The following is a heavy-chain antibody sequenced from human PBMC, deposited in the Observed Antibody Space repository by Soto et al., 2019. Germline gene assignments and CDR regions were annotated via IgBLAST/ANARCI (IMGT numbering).Heavy chain of an antibody. CDR3: ARSRGAAAGINWFDP. CDR1: GYRFTSYY. J-gene: IGHJ5*02. Sequence: ASVKVSCKASGYRFTSYYMHWVRQAPGQGLEWMGIINPNSGITNYAQNFQGRVTMTRDTSTSTVYMEHSSLKSEDTAVYYCARSRGAAAGINWFDPWGQGTLVTVSS. D-gene: IGHD6-13*01. CDR2: INPNSGIT. V-gene: IGHV1-46*03.